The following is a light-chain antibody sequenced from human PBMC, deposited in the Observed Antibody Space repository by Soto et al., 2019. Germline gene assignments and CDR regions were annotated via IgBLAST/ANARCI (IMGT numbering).Light chain of an antibody. J-gene: IGLJ1*01. CDR1: RSNVGENY. CDR3: GTWDNSLSAGL. CDR2: DDV. Sequence: QSVLTQTPSVSAAPGQRGTISCSGSRSNVGENYVSWYQQFPGTAPQLVIYDDVKRSPGIPDRFSASKSGTSATLAITGLQTGDEADYYCGTWDNSLSAGLFGTGTKLTVL. V-gene: IGLV1-51*01.